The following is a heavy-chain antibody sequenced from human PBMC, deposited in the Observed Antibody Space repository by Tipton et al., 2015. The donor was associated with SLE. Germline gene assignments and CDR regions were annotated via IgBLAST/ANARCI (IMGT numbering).Heavy chain of an antibody. V-gene: IGHV4-39*07. Sequence: TLSLTCTVSGGSISSSAYHWGWIRQPPGKGLEWIGSISDVGSTYSNPSLKSRVTISVDTSKNQFSLRLTSMTAADTAVYYCARRAYYYAMDVWGQGTTVTVSS. CDR2: ISDVGST. CDR1: GGSISSSAYH. CDR3: ARRAYYYAMDV. J-gene: IGHJ6*02.